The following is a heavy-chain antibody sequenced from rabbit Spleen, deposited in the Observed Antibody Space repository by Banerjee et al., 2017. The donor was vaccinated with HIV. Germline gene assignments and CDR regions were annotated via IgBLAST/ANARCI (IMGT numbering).Heavy chain of an antibody. CDR1: GFSFGNNDY. CDR2: IYSGRSAYT. CDR3: ARGSSAGSGSYLLYFNL. J-gene: IGHJ4*01. V-gene: IGHV1S45*01. D-gene: IGHD8-1*01. Sequence: QEQLEESGGGLVKPEGSLTLTCTASGFSFGNNDYMCWVRQAPGKGLEWIGCIYSGRSAYTYYATWATGRFTISKTSSTTVTLQVTSLTAADTATYFCARGSSAGSGSYLLYFNLWGQGTLVTVS.